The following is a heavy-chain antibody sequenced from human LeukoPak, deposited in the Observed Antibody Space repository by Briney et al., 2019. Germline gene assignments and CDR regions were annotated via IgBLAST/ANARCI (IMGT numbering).Heavy chain of an antibody. D-gene: IGHD3-22*01. V-gene: IGHV1-2*02. CDR2: INPNSGGT. Sequence: ASVKVSCKASGYTFTGYYMHWVRQAPGQGLEWMGWINPNSGGTNYAQKLQGRVTMTTDTSTSTAYMELSSLRSEDTAVYYCARGRAFQYYDSPFDPWGQGTLVTVSS. CDR3: ARGRAFQYYDSPFDP. CDR1: GYTFTGYY. J-gene: IGHJ5*02.